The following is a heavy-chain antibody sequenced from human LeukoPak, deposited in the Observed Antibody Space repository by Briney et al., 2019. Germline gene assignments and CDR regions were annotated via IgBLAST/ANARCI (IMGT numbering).Heavy chain of an antibody. CDR2: IYSAGST. CDR3: AKDIGYSSGWYYFDY. D-gene: IGHD6-19*01. J-gene: IGHJ4*02. CDR1: GFTVSSNY. Sequence: PGGSLRLSCAASGFTVSSNYMNWVRQAPGKGLEWVSVIYSAGSTHYADSVKGRFTISRDNSKNTLYLQMNSLRAEDTAVYYCAKDIGYSSGWYYFDYWGQGTLVTVSS. V-gene: IGHV3-53*01.